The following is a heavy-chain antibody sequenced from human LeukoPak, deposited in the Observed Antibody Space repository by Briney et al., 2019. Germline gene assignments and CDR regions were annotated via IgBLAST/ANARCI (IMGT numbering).Heavy chain of an antibody. CDR1: GFPFSTYA. D-gene: IGHD6-19*01. CDR3: AKDSSSSGWVGPFDY. J-gene: IGHJ4*02. V-gene: IGHV3-23*01. Sequence: GGSLRLSCAASGFPFSTYAMSWVRQAPGKGLEWVSAVSGSGSTYYADSVKGRFTISRDNSKNTLYLQMNSLRAEDTAVYYCAKDSSSSGWVGPFDYWGQGTLVTVSS. CDR2: VSGSGST.